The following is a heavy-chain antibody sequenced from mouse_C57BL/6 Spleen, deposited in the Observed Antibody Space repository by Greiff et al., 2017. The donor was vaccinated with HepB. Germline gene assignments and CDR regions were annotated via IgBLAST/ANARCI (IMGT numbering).Heavy chain of an antibody. D-gene: IGHD1-1*01. CDR2: IYPGDGDT. J-gene: IGHJ2*01. V-gene: IGHV1-80*01. CDR3: ARRGVTTVPLDY. Sequence: QVQLKESGAELVKPGASVKISCKASGYAFSSYWMNWVKQRPGKGLEWIGQIYPGDGDTNYNGKFKGKATLTADKSSSTAYMQLSSLTSEDSAVYFCARRGVTTVPLDYWGQGTTLTVSS. CDR1: GYAFSSYW.